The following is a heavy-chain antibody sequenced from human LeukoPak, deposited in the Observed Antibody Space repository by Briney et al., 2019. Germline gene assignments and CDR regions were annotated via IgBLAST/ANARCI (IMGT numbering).Heavy chain of an antibody. CDR2: ISYDGSNK. D-gene: IGHD1-26*01. J-gene: IGHJ4*02. CDR3: TKNLGNVYYFEH. Sequence: GGSLRLSCAASGFTFSSYAMHWVRQAPGKGLEWVALISYDGSNKYFADSVQGRFTISRDNSKNTLYLQMNSLRADDTAVYFCTKNLGNVYYFEHWGLGTLVTVSS. CDR1: GFTFSSYA. V-gene: IGHV3-30*18.